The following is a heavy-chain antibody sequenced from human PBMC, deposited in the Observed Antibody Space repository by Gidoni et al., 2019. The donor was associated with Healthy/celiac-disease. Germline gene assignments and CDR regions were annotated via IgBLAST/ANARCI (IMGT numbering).Heavy chain of an antibody. CDR2: IDWDDDK. Sequence: QVTLRESGPALVKPTQTLTLTCTFSGFSLSTSGMCVSWIRQPPGKALEWLALIDWDDDKYYNTSLKTRLTISKDTSKNQVVLTMTNMDPVDTATYYCARILGYDFWSGREYHHFDYWGQGTLVTVSS. J-gene: IGHJ4*02. CDR3: ARILGYDFWSGREYHHFDY. CDR1: GFSLSTSGMC. V-gene: IGHV2-70*01. D-gene: IGHD3-3*01.